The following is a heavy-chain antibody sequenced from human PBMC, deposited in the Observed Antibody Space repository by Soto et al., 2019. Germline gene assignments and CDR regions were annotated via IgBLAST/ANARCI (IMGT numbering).Heavy chain of an antibody. J-gene: IGHJ4*02. V-gene: IGHV1-69*13. D-gene: IGHD3-22*01. Sequence: SVKVSCKASGGTFSSYAISWVRQAPGQGLEWMGGIIPIFGTANYAQKFQGRVTITADESTSTAYMELSSLRSEDTAVYYCAREGRYYDSSGHYFDYWGQGTLVTVSS. CDR1: GGTFSSYA. CDR2: IIPIFGTA. CDR3: AREGRYYDSSGHYFDY.